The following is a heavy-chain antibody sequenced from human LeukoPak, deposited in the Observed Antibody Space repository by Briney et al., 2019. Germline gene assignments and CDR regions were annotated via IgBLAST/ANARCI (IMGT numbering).Heavy chain of an antibody. V-gene: IGHV4-61*02. D-gene: IGHD1-26*01. Sequence: SETLSLTCTVSGGSISSGYYWSWIRQPAGKGLEWIGRIYTSGSTNYNPSLKSRVTISVDTSKNQFSLKLSSVTAADTAVYYCARFVVGAIWGFDYWGQGTLVTVSS. CDR3: ARFVVGAIWGFDY. J-gene: IGHJ4*02. CDR2: IYTSGST. CDR1: GGSISSGYY.